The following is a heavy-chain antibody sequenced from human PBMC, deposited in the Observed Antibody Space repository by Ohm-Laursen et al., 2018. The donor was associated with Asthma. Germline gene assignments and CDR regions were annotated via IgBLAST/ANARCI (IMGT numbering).Heavy chain of an antibody. D-gene: IGHD3-10*01. Sequence: GSLRLSCTASGFPFNISWMAWVRQVPGKGLEWVASISTASTFIYYADSVRGRFTTSRDNARNSVYLQMNSLRAEDTAVYYCARGTMVRGVYYYYGMDVWGQGTTVTVSS. CDR3: ARGTMVRGVYYYYGMDV. J-gene: IGHJ6*02. V-gene: IGHV3-21*01. CDR1: GFPFNISW. CDR2: ISTASTFI.